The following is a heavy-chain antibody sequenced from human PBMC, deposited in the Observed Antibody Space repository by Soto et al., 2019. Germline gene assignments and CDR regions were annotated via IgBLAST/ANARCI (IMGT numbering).Heavy chain of an antibody. CDR2: IYWDGDK. J-gene: IGHJ6*02. Sequence: SGPTLVNPTQTLTLTCTFSGFSLSTSGVGVGWIRQPPGKALEWLALIYWDGDKRYSPSLKSRLTITKDTSKNQVVLTMTNMDPDDTAVYYCARALIRDGYRNGYYYGMDVWGQGTTVTVSS. CDR1: GFSLSTSGVG. CDR3: ARALIRDGYRNGYYYGMDV. D-gene: IGHD5-12*01. V-gene: IGHV2-5*02.